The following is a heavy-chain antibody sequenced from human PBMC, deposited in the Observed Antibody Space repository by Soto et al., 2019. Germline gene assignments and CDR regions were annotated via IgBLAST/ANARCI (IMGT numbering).Heavy chain of an antibody. CDR3: ASSFTSSQWLYGMDV. CDR1: GYTFTNYG. V-gene: IGHV1-18*01. J-gene: IGHJ6*02. Sequence: QVQLVQSGAEVKKPGASVNVSCKASGYTFTNYGFSWVRQAPGQRLEWMGWISAYNGNTNYAQKLQGRVTMTTDTSXXTAYMELRSLRSDDTAVYYCASSFTSSQWLYGMDVWGQGTTVTVSS. CDR2: ISAYNGNT. D-gene: IGHD2-2*01.